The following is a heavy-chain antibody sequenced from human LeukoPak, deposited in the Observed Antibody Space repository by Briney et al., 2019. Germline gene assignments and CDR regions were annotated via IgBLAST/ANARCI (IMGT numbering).Heavy chain of an antibody. CDR2: IKEDGSEN. CDR3: ARRDRSGYYYR. J-gene: IGHJ4*02. D-gene: IGHD3-22*01. V-gene: IGHV3-7*04. Sequence: GGSLRLSCAVSGFTFSSFWMSWVRQAPGKGLEWVASIKEDGSENYSVDSVKGRFTISRDNAKKSLYLQMNSLRAEDTAVYYCARRDRSGYYYRWGQGTLVTVSS. CDR1: GFTFSSFW.